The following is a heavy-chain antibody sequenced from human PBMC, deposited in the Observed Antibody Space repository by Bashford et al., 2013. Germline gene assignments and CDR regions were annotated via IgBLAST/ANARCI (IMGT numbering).Heavy chain of an antibody. Sequence: SETLSLTCTVSGGSISSYYWSWIRQSPGMGLEWIGYIYNSGSTNYNPSLKSRVTISVDKSKNHLSLKLDSVTAADTAVYYCRKTIYVDYGDKADFWGQGALVTVSS. V-gene: IGHV4-59*01. CDR3: RKTIYVDYGDKADF. D-gene: IGHD4-17*01. J-gene: IGHJ4*02. CDR2: IYNSGST. CDR1: GGSISSYY.